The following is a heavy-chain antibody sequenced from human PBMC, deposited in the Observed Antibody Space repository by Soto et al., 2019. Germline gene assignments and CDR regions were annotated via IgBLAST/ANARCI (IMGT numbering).Heavy chain of an antibody. CDR2: IYWDDDK. V-gene: IGHV2-5*02. CDR1: GFSLSTSGVA. CDR3: XXXXXXXFXESLIENYFAN. Sequence: QITLKESGPTLVKPTQTLTLTCTFSGFSLSTSGVAVGWIRQPPGKALEWLAHIYWDDDKRYIPSLKTRLTXXXXXXXXXXXXXXXXXXXXXXXXXXXXXXXXXXFXESLIENYFANWGQGTLVTVSS. J-gene: IGHJ4*02. D-gene: IGHD3-10*01.